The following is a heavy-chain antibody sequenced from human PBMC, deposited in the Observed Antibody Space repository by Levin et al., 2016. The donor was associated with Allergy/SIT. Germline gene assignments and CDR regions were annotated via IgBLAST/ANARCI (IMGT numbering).Heavy chain of an antibody. Sequence: GSLRLSCTVSGGSISSYYWSWIRQPPGKGLEWIGYIYYSGSTNYNPSLKSRVTISVDTSKNQFSLKLSSVTAADTAVYYCARGDRGSTHDYWGQGTLVTVSS. CDR1: GGSISSYY. J-gene: IGHJ4*02. V-gene: IGHV4-59*01. D-gene: IGHD3-22*01. CDR3: ARGDRGSTHDY. CDR2: IYYSGST.